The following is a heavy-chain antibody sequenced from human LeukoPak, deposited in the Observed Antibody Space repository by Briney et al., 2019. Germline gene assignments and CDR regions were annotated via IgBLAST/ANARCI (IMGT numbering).Heavy chain of an antibody. CDR3: ARDRAAAAGLIDY. CDR1: GFTFSSYE. Sequence: GGSLRLSCAASGFTFSSYEMNWVRQAPGKGLEWVSSISSSSSYIYYADSVKGRFTISRDNAKNSLYLQMNSLRAEDTAVYYCARDRAAAAGLIDYWGQGTLVTVSS. J-gene: IGHJ4*02. CDR2: ISSSSSYI. V-gene: IGHV3-21*01. D-gene: IGHD6-13*01.